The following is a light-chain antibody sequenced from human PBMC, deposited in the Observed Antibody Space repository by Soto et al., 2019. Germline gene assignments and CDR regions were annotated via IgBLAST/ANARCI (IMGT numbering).Light chain of an antibody. CDR1: SSDVGSYNL. J-gene: IGLJ1*01. V-gene: IGLV2-23*02. CDR3: CSYAGSSTPYV. Sequence: QSALTQPASVSGSPGQSITISCTGTSSDVGSYNLVSWYQQHPGKAPKLMIYEVSKRPSGVSSRFSGSKSGNTASLTISGVQAEDEADYYCCSYAGSSTPYVFGTGTKVTVL. CDR2: EVS.